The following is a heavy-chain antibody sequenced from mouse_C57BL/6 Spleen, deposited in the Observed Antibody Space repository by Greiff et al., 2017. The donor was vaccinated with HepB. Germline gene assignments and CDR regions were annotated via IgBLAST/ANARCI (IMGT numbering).Heavy chain of an antibody. CDR3: AREGSYYGNPYYFDY. CDR2: ISYDGSN. Sequence: EVKLVESGPGLVKPSQSLSLTCSVTGYSITSGYYWNWIRQFPGNKLEWMGYISYDGSNNYNPSLKNRISITRDTSKNQFFLKLNSVTTEDTATYYCAREGSYYGNPYYFDYWGQGTTLTVSS. J-gene: IGHJ2*01. V-gene: IGHV3-6*01. CDR1: GYSITSGYY. D-gene: IGHD2-10*01.